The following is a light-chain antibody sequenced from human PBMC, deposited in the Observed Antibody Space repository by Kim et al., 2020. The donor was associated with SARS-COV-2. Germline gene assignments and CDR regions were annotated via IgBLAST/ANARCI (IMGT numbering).Light chain of an antibody. V-gene: IGLV2-14*03. Sequence: SFTSSCTRTSGYVGGYGFVSWYQQHPGKAPKLMIYDVTKRPSGVSSRLSGSKSGNTASLTISGLQADDEAYYHCSSYTDSTTPHVLFGGGTQLTVL. CDR2: DVT. J-gene: IGLJ2*01. CDR3: SSYTDSTTPHVL. CDR1: SGYVGGYGF.